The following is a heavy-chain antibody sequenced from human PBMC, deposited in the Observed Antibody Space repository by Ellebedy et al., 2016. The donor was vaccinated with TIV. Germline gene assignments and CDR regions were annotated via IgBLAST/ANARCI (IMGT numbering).Heavy chain of an antibody. CDR1: GYTFTSYG. Sequence: AASVKVSCKASGYTFTSYGFIWARQAPGQGLEWMGWISTYNGATNYARNLQDRVTMTTDTSTNTAYMELRSLRSDDTAVYYCVREEIHGNYAAPPHYWGQGTLVTVSS. D-gene: IGHD3-22*01. CDR2: ISTYNGAT. CDR3: VREEIHGNYAAPPHY. J-gene: IGHJ4*02. V-gene: IGHV1-18*04.